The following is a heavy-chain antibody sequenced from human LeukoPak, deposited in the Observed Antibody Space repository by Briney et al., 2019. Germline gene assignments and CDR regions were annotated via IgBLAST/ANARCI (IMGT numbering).Heavy chain of an antibody. Sequence: SETLSLTCAVYGGSLSTYYWNWIRQPPGKGLEWIGETNHGGYTNYNASLKSRVTISVDTSKNQFSLNVISVTAADTAVYYCARRPDGFDYWGQGILVTVSS. J-gene: IGHJ4*02. CDR2: TNHGGYT. CDR3: ARRPDGFDY. CDR1: GGSLSTYY. V-gene: IGHV4-34*01.